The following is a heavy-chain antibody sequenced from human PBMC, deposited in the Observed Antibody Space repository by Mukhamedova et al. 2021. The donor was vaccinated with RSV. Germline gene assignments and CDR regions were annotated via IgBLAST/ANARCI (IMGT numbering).Heavy chain of an antibody. D-gene: IGHD2-2*01. Sequence: MNWVRQAPGKGLEWVSSISSCSSSIYYADSVKGRFTISRDNAKNSLYLQMNSLRAEDTAVYYCARFYCSTTSCSPFDIWGQGTM. V-gene: IGHV3-21*01. J-gene: IGHJ3*02. CDR2: ISSCSSSI. CDR3: ARFYCSTTSCSPFDI.